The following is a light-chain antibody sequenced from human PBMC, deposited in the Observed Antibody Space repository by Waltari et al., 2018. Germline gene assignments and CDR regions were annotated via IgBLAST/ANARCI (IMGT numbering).Light chain of an antibody. CDR1: SSNIGSTY. CDR3: AAWDDSLSAHVV. J-gene: IGLJ2*01. CDR2: RNN. Sequence: QSVLTQPPSASGTPGQRVTISCSGSSSNIGSTYVYWYQQLPGTAPTRLIYRNNRRLSGVPDRLSGATSGTSAALAISGLRSEDEADYYCAAWDDSLSAHVVFGGGTKLTVL. V-gene: IGLV1-47*01.